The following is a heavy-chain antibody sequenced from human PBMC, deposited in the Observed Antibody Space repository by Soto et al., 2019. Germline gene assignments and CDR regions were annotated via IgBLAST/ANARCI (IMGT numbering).Heavy chain of an antibody. D-gene: IGHD3-10*01. CDR2: MNPNSGNT. CDR1: GYTFTSYD. J-gene: IGHJ4*02. V-gene: IGHV1-8*01. Sequence: ASVKVSCKASGYTFTSYDINWVRQATGQGPEWMGWMNPNSGNTGYAPRFQGRVTMTRDNSISTAYTELSSLSFEDTAVYYCAREVAGRSYQPIDYWGQGTLVTVSS. CDR3: AREVAGRSYQPIDY.